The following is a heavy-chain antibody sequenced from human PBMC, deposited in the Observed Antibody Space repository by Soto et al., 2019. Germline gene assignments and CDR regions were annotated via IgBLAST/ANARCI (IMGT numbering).Heavy chain of an antibody. CDR1: GYTFTSYS. Sequence: SVEVSCKASGYTFTSYSLHCVRQAPRQRLEWMGWINTGYVNTKYSQKFQGRVTITRDTSASTIYMEVRSLRPDDTAVYYCARNVPEFSGNALTWFGSWGQGILVTVSS. J-gene: IGHJ5*01. CDR2: INTGYVNT. V-gene: IGHV1-3*04. CDR3: ARNVPEFSGNALTWFGS. D-gene: IGHD5-12*01.